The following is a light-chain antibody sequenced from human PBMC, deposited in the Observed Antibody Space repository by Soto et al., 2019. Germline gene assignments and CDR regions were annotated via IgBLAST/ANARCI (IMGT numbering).Light chain of an antibody. CDR2: DAS. CDR3: KQYKKWPVT. V-gene: IGKV3-11*01. Sequence: EIVLTQSPATLSLSPGERATLSCRASRSVSASLAWYQLKPGQATRLLIYDASNRATDIPDRFSGRGSGTEVTLTISSLQSEDFAVYYCKQYKKWPVTFGGGTKVDIK. J-gene: IGKJ4*01. CDR1: RSVSAS.